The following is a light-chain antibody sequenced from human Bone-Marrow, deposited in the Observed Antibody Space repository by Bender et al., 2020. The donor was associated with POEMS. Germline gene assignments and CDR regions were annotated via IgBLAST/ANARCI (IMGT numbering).Light chain of an antibody. V-gene: IGLV2-11*01. CDR1: NSDVGRYDY. CDR3: SSYAGTYNVV. CDR2: DVT. Sequence: QSALTQPRSVSGSPGQSVTISCTGSNSDVGRYDYVSWYQQHPGKAPKLMIFDVTQRPSGVPDRFSGSKSDNTASLTISGLQAEDEAEYFCSSYAGTYNVVFGGGTKLTVL. J-gene: IGLJ2*01.